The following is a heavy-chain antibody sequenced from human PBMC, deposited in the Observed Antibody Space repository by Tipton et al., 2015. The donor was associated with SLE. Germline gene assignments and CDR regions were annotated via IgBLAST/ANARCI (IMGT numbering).Heavy chain of an antibody. CDR2: TYYSGSP. CDR3: PISYHDSTGLHWFDP. CDR1: GGSISSGGYY. J-gene: IGHJ5*02. D-gene: IGHD3-22*01. V-gene: IGHV4-31*03. Sequence: LRLSCNVSGGSISSGGYYWSWLRQHPGKGLEWIGYTYYSGSPYYNPSLKSRVTISLDMSKNQFSLRLSSVTAADTAAYYCPISYHDSTGLHWFDPWGPGTLVTVSS.